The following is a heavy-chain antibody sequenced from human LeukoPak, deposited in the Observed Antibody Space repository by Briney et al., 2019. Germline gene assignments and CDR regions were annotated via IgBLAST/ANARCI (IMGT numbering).Heavy chain of an antibody. Sequence: SETLSLTCTVSGGSISSSSYYWGWIRQPPGKGLEWIGSIYYSGSTYYNPSLKSRVTISVDTSKNQFSLKLSSVTAADTAVYYCARVMHGSGIYYYYYMDVWGKGTTVTVSS. CDR1: GGSISSSSYY. J-gene: IGHJ6*03. V-gene: IGHV4-39*07. D-gene: IGHD3-10*01. CDR2: IYYSGST. CDR3: ARVMHGSGIYYYYYMDV.